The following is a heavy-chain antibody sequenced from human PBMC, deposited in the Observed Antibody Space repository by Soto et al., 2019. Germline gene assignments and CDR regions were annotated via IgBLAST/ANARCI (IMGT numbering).Heavy chain of an antibody. Sequence: ASVKVSCKASGDTFSSYGISWVRQAPGQGLEWMGWISAYNGNTHYAQKFQGRVTMTTDTSTSTAYMELRSLRSDDTAVYYCARGAAIAAAGTWWFDPWGQGTLVTVSS. CDR3: ARGAAIAAAGTWWFDP. V-gene: IGHV1-18*01. D-gene: IGHD6-13*01. CDR1: GDTFSSYG. J-gene: IGHJ5*02. CDR2: ISAYNGNT.